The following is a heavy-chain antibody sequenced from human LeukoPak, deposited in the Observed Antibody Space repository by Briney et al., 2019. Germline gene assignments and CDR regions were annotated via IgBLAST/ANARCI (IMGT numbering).Heavy chain of an antibody. J-gene: IGHJ6*02. V-gene: IGHV4-59*01. CDR3: ARDQVAMFRIGDYYSMDV. Sequence: PSQTLSLTCSVSGGSISSFYWSWNRQPPWQSLEFIGYIYYSWNTKYNPAFKGRVRSSVDTSQNQSSQKLSPVPAAVTAEDYSARDQVAMFRIGDYYSMDVWGQGTTVTVSS. CDR1: GGSISSFY. CDR2: IYYSWNT. D-gene: IGHD3-10*01.